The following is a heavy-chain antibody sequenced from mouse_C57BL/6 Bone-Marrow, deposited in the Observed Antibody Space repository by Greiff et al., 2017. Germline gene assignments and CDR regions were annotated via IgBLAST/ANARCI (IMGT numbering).Heavy chain of an antibody. J-gene: IGHJ3*01. CDR3: GLLLGWAY. CDR2: IDPEDGET. CDR1: GYNINDYY. Sequence: VQLQQSGAELVKPGASVKLSCTASGYNINDYYMHWVKQRPEQGLEWIGRIDPEDGETKYDQKFKGKATITVDTSSNTAYLQLSNLTSEDTAVYYCGLLLGWAYWGQGTLVTVSA. V-gene: IGHV14-2*01. D-gene: IGHD1-1*02.